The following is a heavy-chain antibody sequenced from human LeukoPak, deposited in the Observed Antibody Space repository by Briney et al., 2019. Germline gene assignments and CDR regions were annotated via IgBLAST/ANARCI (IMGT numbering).Heavy chain of an antibody. V-gene: IGHV4-38-2*02. CDR3: ARLYCSSTSCYRNWFDP. J-gene: IGHJ5*02. CDR2: INHSGST. CDR1: GYSISSGYY. Sequence: SETLSLTCTVSGYSISSGYYWGWIRQPPGKGLEWIGEINHSGSTNYNPSLKSRVTISVDTSKNQFSLKLSSVTAADTAVYYCARLYCSSTSCYRNWFDPWGQGTLVTVSS. D-gene: IGHD2-2*01.